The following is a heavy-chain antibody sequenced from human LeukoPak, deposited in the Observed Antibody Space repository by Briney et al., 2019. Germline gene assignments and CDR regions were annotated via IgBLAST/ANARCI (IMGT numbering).Heavy chain of an antibody. D-gene: IGHD4-17*01. J-gene: IGHJ4*02. CDR2: ISGSGGST. CDR1: GFTFSSYA. V-gene: IGHV3-23*01. CDR3: ANMVIYGDDYFDY. Sequence: PGGSLRLSCAASGFTFSSYAMSWVRQAPGKGLEWVSAISGSGGSTYYADSVKGRFTISRDNSKNTLYLQMNSLRAEDTAVYYCANMVIYGDDYFDYWGQGTLVTVSS.